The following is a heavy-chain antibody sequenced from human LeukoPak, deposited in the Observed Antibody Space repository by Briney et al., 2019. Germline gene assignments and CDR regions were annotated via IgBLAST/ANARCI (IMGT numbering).Heavy chain of an antibody. Sequence: SQTLSLTCVVSGDSVSSKNGAWNWIRQSPSRGLEWLGRTYYRSKWYNDYAESMEGRMTISQDTSKNQYSLHLNSVTSDDTAVYYCARDFGTTGWHTFDYWGQGTLVTVSS. J-gene: IGHJ4*02. CDR1: GDSVSSKNGA. D-gene: IGHD6-19*01. CDR3: ARDFGTTGWHTFDY. V-gene: IGHV6-1*01. CDR2: TYYRSKWYN.